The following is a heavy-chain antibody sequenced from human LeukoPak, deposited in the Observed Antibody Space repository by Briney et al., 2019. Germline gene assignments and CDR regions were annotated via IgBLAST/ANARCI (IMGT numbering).Heavy chain of an antibody. Sequence: ASVKVSCKASGYTFTSYYMHWVRQAPGQGLEWMGWINPSSGGTNYAQKFQGRVTMTRDTSISTAYMELSRLRSDDTAVYYCARVRRSYCGGDCYPYAFDIWGQGTMVTVSS. D-gene: IGHD2-21*01. CDR2: INPSSGGT. J-gene: IGHJ3*02. V-gene: IGHV1-2*02. CDR3: ARVRRSYCGGDCYPYAFDI. CDR1: GYTFTSYY.